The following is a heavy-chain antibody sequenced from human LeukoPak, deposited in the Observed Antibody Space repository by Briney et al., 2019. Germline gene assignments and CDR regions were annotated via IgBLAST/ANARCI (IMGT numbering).Heavy chain of an antibody. CDR3: TTRVTGDFGSYFDC. V-gene: IGHV3-15*01. CDR2: IKSKTDGGAT. CDR1: GLTFSNAW. Sequence: PGGSLRLSCAASGLTFSNAWMSWVRQAPGKGLEWVGRIKSKTDGGATDYAAPVKGRFTISRDDSQNMLYLQMNSLKTEDTAMYYCTTRVTGDFGSYFDCWGQGTLVTVSS. J-gene: IGHJ4*02. D-gene: IGHD7-27*01.